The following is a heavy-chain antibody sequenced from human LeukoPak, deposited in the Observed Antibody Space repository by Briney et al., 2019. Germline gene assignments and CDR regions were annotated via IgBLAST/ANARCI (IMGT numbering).Heavy chain of an antibody. Sequence: PSQTLSLTCTVSGGSISSGDYYWSWIRQPPGKGLEWIGYIYYSGSTYYNPSLKSRVTISVDTSKNQFSLKLSSVTAADTAVYYCARVGDGGPYYFDYWGQGTLVTVSS. CDR1: GGSISSGDYY. CDR2: IYYSGST. D-gene: IGHD4-17*01. CDR3: ARVGDGGPYYFDY. V-gene: IGHV4-30-4*01. J-gene: IGHJ4*02.